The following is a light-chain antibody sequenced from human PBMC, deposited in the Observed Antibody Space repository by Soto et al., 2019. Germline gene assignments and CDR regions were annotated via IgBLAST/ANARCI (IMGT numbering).Light chain of an antibody. V-gene: IGLV1-40*01. J-gene: IGLJ1*01. CDR2: GNN. CDR1: SSNIGAGYG. Sequence: QSVLTQPPSESGAPGQRVTISCTGSSSNIGAGYGVHWYQLLPGTAPKLLIHGNNNRPSGVPDRFSGSKSGTSASLAITGLQAEDETDYYCQSYDSSLSGYVFGSGTKLTVL. CDR3: QSYDSSLSGYV.